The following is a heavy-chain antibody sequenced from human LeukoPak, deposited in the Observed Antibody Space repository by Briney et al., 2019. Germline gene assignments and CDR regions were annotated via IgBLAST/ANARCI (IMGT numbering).Heavy chain of an antibody. V-gene: IGHV4-34*01. CDR1: GGSFSGYY. Sequence: SETLSLTCAVYGGSFSGYYWRWLRQPPGKGLEWIGEINHSGSTNYNPSLKSRVTISVDTSKNQFSLKLSSVTAADTAVYYCARDAGEVDYWGQGTLVTVSS. J-gene: IGHJ4*02. D-gene: IGHD3-10*01. CDR2: INHSGST. CDR3: ARDAGEVDY.